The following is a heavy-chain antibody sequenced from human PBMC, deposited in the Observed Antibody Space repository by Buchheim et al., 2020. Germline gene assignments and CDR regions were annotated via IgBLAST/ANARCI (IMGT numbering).Heavy chain of an antibody. CDR3: ASRYLSNYYDSSGYYYFDY. CDR1: GFTFSTYA. Sequence: EVQLLESGGDLVQPGGSLRLSCVASGFTFSTYAMSWVRQAPGKGLQRVSSISASAGTTYYADSVMGRFTISRDTSKNTLYLQVNSLRAEDTAVYYCASRYLSNYYDSSGYYYFDYWGQGTL. D-gene: IGHD3-22*01. CDR2: ISASAGTT. J-gene: IGHJ4*02. V-gene: IGHV3-23*01.